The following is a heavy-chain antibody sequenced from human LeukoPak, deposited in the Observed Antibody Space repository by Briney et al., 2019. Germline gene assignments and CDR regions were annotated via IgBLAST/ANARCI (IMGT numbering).Heavy chain of an antibody. CDR3: AKDPGYYDSSGYSDDY. Sequence: EPGGSLRLSCAASGFTFSSYEMNWVRQAPGKGLEWVSYIDSSGSTIHYADSVKGRFTISRDNAKNSLYLQMNSLRAEDTAVYYCAKDPGYYDSSGYSDDYWGQGTLVTVSS. CDR2: IDSSGSTI. J-gene: IGHJ4*02. CDR1: GFTFSSYE. D-gene: IGHD3-22*01. V-gene: IGHV3-48*03.